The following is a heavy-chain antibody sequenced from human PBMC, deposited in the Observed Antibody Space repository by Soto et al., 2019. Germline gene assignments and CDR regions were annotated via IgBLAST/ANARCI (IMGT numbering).Heavy chain of an antibody. CDR1: GFPFLYYG. D-gene: IGHD5-12*01. V-gene: IGHV3-33*01. Sequence: GECLRLSCVASGFPFLYYGINWVRQAPGKGLEWVAVIWYDGTKKHYADSVKGRFIISRDNSKNTVFLQMNSLRADDTAVYYCARQVDRLHPLDGWCQGNLVTVSS. CDR2: IWYDGTKK. J-gene: IGHJ4*02. CDR3: ARQVDRLHPLDG.